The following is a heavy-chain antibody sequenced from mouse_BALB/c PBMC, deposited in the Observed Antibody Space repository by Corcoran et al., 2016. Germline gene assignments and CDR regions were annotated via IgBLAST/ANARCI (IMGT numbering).Heavy chain of an antibody. V-gene: IGHV1-18*01. J-gene: IGHJ3*01. D-gene: IGHD2-4*01. CDR1: GYTFTEYT. CDR2: INPNNGGT. Sequence: EVQLQQSGPELVKPGASVKISCKTSGYTFTEYTMHWVKQSHGKSLDWIGGINPNNGGTSYNQKFKGKATLTVDKSSSTAYMELRSLTSEDSAVYYCAPSTMITRGFAYWGQGTLVTVSA. CDR3: APSTMITRGFAY.